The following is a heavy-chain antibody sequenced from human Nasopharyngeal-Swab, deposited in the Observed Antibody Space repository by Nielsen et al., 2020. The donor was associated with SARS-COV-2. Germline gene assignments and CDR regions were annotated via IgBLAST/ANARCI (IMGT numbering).Heavy chain of an antibody. D-gene: IGHD1-26*01. Sequence: GESLKISCAASGFTFTYYTMHWVRQPPGQGLEWVAIMSYNGSNRYYADSVKGRFTFSRDNSKNTLYLQMTSLRAEDTAAYYCARGSRRAIVGATAYWGQGTLVTVSS. J-gene: IGHJ4*02. CDR3: ARGSRRAIVGATAY. CDR1: GFTFTYYT. CDR2: MSYNGSNR. V-gene: IGHV3-30*14.